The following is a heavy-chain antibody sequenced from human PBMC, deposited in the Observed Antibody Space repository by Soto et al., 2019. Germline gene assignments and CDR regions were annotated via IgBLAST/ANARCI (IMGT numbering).Heavy chain of an antibody. CDR3: AREEKTRSMDDAFDI. J-gene: IGHJ3*02. Sequence: ASVKVSCKASGYTFTSNGISWVRQAPGQGLEWMGWISAYNGNTNYAQKLQGRVTMTTDTATSTAYMELRSLRSDDTDVYYCAREEKTRSMDDAFDICGQGTILTLSS. CDR1: GYTFTSNG. V-gene: IGHV1-18*01. CDR2: ISAYNGNT. D-gene: IGHD6-6*01.